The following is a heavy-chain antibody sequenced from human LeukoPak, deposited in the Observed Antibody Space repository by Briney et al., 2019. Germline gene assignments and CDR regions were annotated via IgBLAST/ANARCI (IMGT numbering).Heavy chain of an antibody. Sequence: PSETLSLTCSVSGGSISSGAFYWSWIRQHPAKGLEWIGYISYSGSTYYTPSLKSRVTISVDTSKNQFSLKLTSVTAADTAVYFCARAGGFFSPFGYWGQGTLVTVSS. CDR2: ISYSGST. CDR3: ARAGGFFSPFGY. D-gene: IGHD3-3*01. J-gene: IGHJ4*02. V-gene: IGHV4-31*03. CDR1: GGSISSGAFY.